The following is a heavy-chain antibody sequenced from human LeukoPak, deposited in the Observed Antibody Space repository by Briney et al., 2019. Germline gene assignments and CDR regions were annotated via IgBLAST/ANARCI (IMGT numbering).Heavy chain of an antibody. J-gene: IGHJ4*02. CDR3: ARSYGSGSYYTILDY. V-gene: IGHV3-48*04. D-gene: IGHD3-10*01. CDR1: GVTFSSYS. Sequence: PGGSLRLSCAASGVTFSSYSMNWVRQAPGKGLEWVSYISSSSSTIYYADSVKGRFTISRDNAKNSLYLQMNSPRAEDTAVYYCARSYGSGSYYTILDYWGQGTLVTVSS. CDR2: ISSSSSTI.